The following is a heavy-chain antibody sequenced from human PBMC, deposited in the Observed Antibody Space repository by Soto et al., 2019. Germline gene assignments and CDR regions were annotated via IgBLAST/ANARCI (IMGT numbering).Heavy chain of an antibody. CDR1: GFTFSSYG. V-gene: IGHV3-30*18. Sequence: GGSLRLSCAASGFTFSSYGMHWVRQAPGKGLEWVAVISYDGSNKYYADSVKGRFTISRDNSKNTLYLQMNSLRAEDTAVYYCEKFSEKSSGWYNFDYWGQGPLVTVYS. J-gene: IGHJ4*02. CDR3: EKFSEKSSGWYNFDY. D-gene: IGHD6-19*01. CDR2: ISYDGSNK.